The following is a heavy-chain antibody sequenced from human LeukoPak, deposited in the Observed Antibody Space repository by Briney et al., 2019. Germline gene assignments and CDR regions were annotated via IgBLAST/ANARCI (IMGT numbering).Heavy chain of an antibody. CDR2: INSDGSST. Sequence: PGGSLRLSCAASGFTFSTYWMHWVRQSPGKGLVWVSHINSDGSSTSYADSVKGRFTISRDNAKNTLYLQMNSLRAEDTAVYYCASSRGSGSPPRYWGQGTLVTVSS. J-gene: IGHJ4*02. CDR3: ASSRGSGSPPRY. CDR1: GFTFSTYW. D-gene: IGHD3-10*01. V-gene: IGHV3-74*01.